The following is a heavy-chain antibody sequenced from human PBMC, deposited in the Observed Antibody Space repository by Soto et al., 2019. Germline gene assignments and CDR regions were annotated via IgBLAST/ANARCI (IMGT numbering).Heavy chain of an antibody. J-gene: IGHJ4*02. Sequence: QLPLQESGPGLVKPSETLSLTCGVSGGSISSSSPYWVWIRQPPGKGLQWIGNIYYTGITYFNPSLTSRVTISVDTSKKHFFLKLTSVTAADTAVYYCATGYGSSWYDYWGQGTLVTVAS. CDR1: GGSISSSSPY. CDR3: ATGYGSSWYDY. D-gene: IGHD6-13*01. CDR2: IYYTGIT. V-gene: IGHV4-39*02.